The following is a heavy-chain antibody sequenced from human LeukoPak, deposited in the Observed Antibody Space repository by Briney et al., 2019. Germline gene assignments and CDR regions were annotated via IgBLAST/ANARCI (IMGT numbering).Heavy chain of an antibody. V-gene: IGHV3-43*01. D-gene: IGHD1-26*01. Sequence: PGGSLRLSCAASGFTFDDYTMHWVRQAPGKGLEWVSLISWDGGSTYYADSVKGRFTISRDNAKNTLYLQMNSLRAEDTAVYYCASLSGSNSADYWGQGTLVTASS. J-gene: IGHJ4*02. CDR3: ASLSGSNSADY. CDR2: ISWDGGST. CDR1: GFTFDDYT.